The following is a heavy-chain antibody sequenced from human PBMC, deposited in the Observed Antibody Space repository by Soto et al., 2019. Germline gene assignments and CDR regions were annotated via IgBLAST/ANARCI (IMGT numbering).Heavy chain of an antibody. CDR1: GGSISSSSYY. Sequence: QLQLQESGPGLVKPSETLSLTCTVSGGSISSSSYYWGWIRQPPGKGLEWIGSIYYSGSTYYNPSLKSRVTISVDTSKNQFSLKLSSVTAADTAVYYCARHLYGDPLVAYFDYWGQGTLVTVSS. CDR2: IYYSGST. V-gene: IGHV4-39*01. D-gene: IGHD4-17*01. J-gene: IGHJ4*02. CDR3: ARHLYGDPLVAYFDY.